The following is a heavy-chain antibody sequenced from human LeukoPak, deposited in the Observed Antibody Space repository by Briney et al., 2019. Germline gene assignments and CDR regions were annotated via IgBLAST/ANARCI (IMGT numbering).Heavy chain of an antibody. CDR3: AGGVYIAAAQYGY. J-gene: IGHJ4*02. CDR2: IYYSGTT. Sequence: SETLSLTCTVSGGSISSYYWSWIRQPPGKGLEWIGYIYYSGTTNYNPSLKSRVAISVDTSKNQFSLKLSSVTAADTAVYYCAGGVYIAAAQYGYWGQGTLVTVSS. V-gene: IGHV4-59*01. CDR1: GGSISSYY. D-gene: IGHD6-13*01.